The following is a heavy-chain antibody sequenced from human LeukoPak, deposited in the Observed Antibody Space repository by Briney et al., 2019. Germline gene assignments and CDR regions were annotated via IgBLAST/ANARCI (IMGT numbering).Heavy chain of an antibody. J-gene: IGHJ5*02. V-gene: IGHV3-21*01. CDR1: GFTFSSYS. CDR2: ISSSSSYI. Sequence: PGGSLRLSCAASGFTFSSYSMNWVRQAPGKGLEWVSSISSSSSYIYYADSVKGRFTISRDNAKNSLYLQMNSLRAEDTAVYYCAKGGGDSISHNWFDPWGQEPWSPSPQ. D-gene: IGHD2-21*02. CDR3: AKGGGDSISHNWFDP.